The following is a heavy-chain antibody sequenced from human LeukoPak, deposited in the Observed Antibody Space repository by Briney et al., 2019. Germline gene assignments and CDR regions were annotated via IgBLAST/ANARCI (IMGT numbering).Heavy chain of an antibody. J-gene: IGHJ4*02. CDR3: AKARGYGDYVVKINFGY. CDR1: GFTFSSYS. CDR2: ISGSGGST. V-gene: IGHV3-23*01. Sequence: GGSLRLSCAASGFTFSSYSMNWVRQAPGKGLGWVSAISGSGGSTYYADSVKGRFTISRNNSKNTLYLQINSLRAEDTAVYYCAKARGYGDYVVKINFGYWGQGTLVTVSS. D-gene: IGHD4-17*01.